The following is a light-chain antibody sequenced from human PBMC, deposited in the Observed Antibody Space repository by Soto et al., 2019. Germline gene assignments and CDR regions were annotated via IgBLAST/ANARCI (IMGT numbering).Light chain of an antibody. Sequence: QSVLTQPPSMSAAPGQKVTISCSGSSSNIGNNYVSWYQQLPGKAPKVLIYVNNKRPSGIPDRFSGSKSGTSATLGITGLQTGVEADYYCGTWDSSLSAVVFGVGTKVTVL. CDR1: SSNIGNNY. CDR2: VNN. V-gene: IGLV1-51*01. CDR3: GTWDSSLSAVV. J-gene: IGLJ3*02.